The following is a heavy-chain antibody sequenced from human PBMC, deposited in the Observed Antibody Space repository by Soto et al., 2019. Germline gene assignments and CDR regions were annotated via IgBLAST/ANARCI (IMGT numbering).Heavy chain of an antibody. D-gene: IGHD1-26*01. CDR1: RLTLSNYV. CDR2: ISYDGRNT. J-gene: IGHJ6*02. Sequence: QVQMVESGGGVVQPGRSLRLSCAASRLTLSNYVMHWVRQAPGKGLEWVAGISYDGRNTYYADSVTGLFSISRDNANNTLVLQMHSLRAEEKAASYCAGGEYYYALDVWGQGTTVTVS. CDR3: AGGEYYYALDV. V-gene: IGHV3-30*04.